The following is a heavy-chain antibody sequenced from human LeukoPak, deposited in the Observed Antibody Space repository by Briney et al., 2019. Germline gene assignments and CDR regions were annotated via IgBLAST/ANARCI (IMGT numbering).Heavy chain of an antibody. V-gene: IGHV3-23*01. CDR2: ISGSSDAT. D-gene: IGHD2-2*01. Sequence: GGSLRLSCAASGFSFSSYSMNWVRQAPRKGLEWVSTISGSSDATYYADSVKGRITISRDNSKNTLHLQMNSLRADDTAVYYCAKGGTGYCTSTSCLYFFDYWGQGTLVTVSS. CDR3: AKGGTGYCTSTSCLYFFDY. CDR1: GFSFSSYS. J-gene: IGHJ4*02.